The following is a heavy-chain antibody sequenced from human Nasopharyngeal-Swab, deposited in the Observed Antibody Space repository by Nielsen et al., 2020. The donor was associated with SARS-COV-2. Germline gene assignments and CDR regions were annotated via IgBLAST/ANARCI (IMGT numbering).Heavy chain of an antibody. CDR1: GYTFTSYA. CDR3: ARGDSIAVAGTKDYYYYMDV. V-gene: IGHV7-4-1*01. CDR2: INTNTGNP. J-gene: IGHJ6*03. Sequence: ASVKVSCKASGYTFTSYAMNWVRQAPGQGLEWMGWINTNTGNPTYAQGFTGRFVSSLDTSVSTAYLQICSLKAEDTAVYYCARGDSIAVAGTKDYYYYMDVWGKGTTVTVSS. D-gene: IGHD6-19*01.